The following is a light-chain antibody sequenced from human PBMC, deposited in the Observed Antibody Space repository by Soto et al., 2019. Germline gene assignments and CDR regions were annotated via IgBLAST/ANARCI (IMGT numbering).Light chain of an antibody. Sequence: DIQMTQSPSSVSASIGVRVTITCRASQNIDKYLHRYQQKPAKAPNLLIFSASILQSGVPSRFSGSGSGTEFTLTISSLQPDDFATYYCQQYNTFSTFGQGTKVDIK. CDR3: QQYNTFST. CDR2: SAS. V-gene: IGKV1-16*01. CDR1: QNIDKY. J-gene: IGKJ1*01.